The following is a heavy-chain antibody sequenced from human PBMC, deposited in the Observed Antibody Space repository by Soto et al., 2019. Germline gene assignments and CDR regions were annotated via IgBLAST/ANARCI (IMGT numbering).Heavy chain of an antibody. CDR3: AKDEGVQLWLSAFDI. Sequence: PGGSLRLSCAASGFTFSSYAMSWVRQAPGKGLEWISAISGSGGSTYYADSVKGRFTISRDNSKNTLYLQMNSLRAEDTAVYYCAKDEGVQLWLSAFDIWGQGTMVTVSS. CDR2: ISGSGGST. J-gene: IGHJ3*02. CDR1: GFTFSSYA. V-gene: IGHV3-23*01. D-gene: IGHD5-18*01.